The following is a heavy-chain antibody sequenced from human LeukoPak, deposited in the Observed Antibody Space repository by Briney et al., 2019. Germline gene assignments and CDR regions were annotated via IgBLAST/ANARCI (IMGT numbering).Heavy chain of an antibody. CDR2: IYTSGST. D-gene: IGHD3-3*01. V-gene: IGHV4-4*07. CDR3: ARARKDFWSVPHFDY. J-gene: IGHJ4*02. Sequence: SETLSLTCTVSGGSISSYYWSWIRQPAGKGLEWIGRIYTSGSTNYNPSLKSRVTMSVDTSKNQFSLKLSSVTAADTAVYYCARARKDFWSVPHFDYWGQGTLVTVSS. CDR1: GGSISSYY.